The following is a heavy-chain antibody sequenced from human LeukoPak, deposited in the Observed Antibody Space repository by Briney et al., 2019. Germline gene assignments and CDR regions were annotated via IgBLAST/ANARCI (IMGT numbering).Heavy chain of an antibody. V-gene: IGHV4-4*08. CDR3: ARLRTPYYYYMDV. J-gene: IGHJ6*03. CDR2: IYTSGST. CDR1: GGSISSYY. Sequence: PSETLSLTCTVSGGSISSYYWSWIRQPPGKGLEWIGYIYTSGSTNYNPSLKSRVTISVATSKNQFSLKLSSVTAADTAVYYCARLRTPYYYYMDVWGKGTTVTVSS.